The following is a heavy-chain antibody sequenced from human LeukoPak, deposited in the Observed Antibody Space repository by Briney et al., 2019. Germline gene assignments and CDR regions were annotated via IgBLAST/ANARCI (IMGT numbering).Heavy chain of an antibody. CDR1: GFTFSSYG. V-gene: IGHV3-30*02. Sequence: QSGGSLRLSCAASGFTFSSYGMHWVRQAPGKGLEWVAFIRYDGSNKYYADSVKDRFTISRDNSKNTLYLQMNSLRAEDTAAYYCAKDHWGYCSGGSCYGHDYWGQGTLVTVSS. J-gene: IGHJ4*02. CDR3: AKDHWGYCSGGSCYGHDY. D-gene: IGHD2-15*01. CDR2: IRYDGSNK.